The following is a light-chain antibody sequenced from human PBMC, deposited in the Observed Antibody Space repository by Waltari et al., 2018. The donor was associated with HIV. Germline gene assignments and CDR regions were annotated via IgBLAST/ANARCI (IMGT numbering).Light chain of an antibody. V-gene: IGKV3-11*01. Sequence: EIVLTQSPATLSFSPGERATLSCRASQSVSSYLAWYQQKPGQAPRLLIYYASNRATGIPGRFSGSGSGTDFTLTISSLEPEDFAVYYCQQRSNWPVTFGQGTKVEIK. CDR3: QQRSNWPVT. CDR1: QSVSSY. CDR2: YAS. J-gene: IGKJ1*01.